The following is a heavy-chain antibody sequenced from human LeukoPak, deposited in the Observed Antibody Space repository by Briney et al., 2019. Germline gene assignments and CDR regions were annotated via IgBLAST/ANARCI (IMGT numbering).Heavy chain of an antibody. Sequence: ASVKVSCKASGYTFTSYAMHWVRQAPGQRLEWMGWINAGNGNTKYSQKFQGRVTITRDTSASTAYMELSSLRSEDTAVYYCARQARFGGVMLAPFDPWGQGTLVTVSS. CDR1: GYTFTSYA. D-gene: IGHD3-16*01. CDR2: INAGNGNT. J-gene: IGHJ5*02. CDR3: ARQARFGGVMLAPFDP. V-gene: IGHV1-3*01.